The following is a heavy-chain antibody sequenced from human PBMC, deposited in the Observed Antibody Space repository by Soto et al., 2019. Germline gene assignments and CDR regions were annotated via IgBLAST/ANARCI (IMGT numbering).Heavy chain of an antibody. CDR3: VRERTIFGVAPGGGVDV. J-gene: IGHJ6*02. V-gene: IGHV4-30-2*01. D-gene: IGHD3-3*01. CDR2: IYHTGTT. Sequence: QLQLQESGSGLVKPSQTLSLTCAVSGGSITTSDYSWSWIRQPPGRGLEWIGSIYHTGTTHYIPSLKSRVTMSLDTSKNQFSLDLTSMTAADTAVYYCVRERTIFGVAPGGGVDVWGRGTTVTVSS. CDR1: GGSITTSDYS.